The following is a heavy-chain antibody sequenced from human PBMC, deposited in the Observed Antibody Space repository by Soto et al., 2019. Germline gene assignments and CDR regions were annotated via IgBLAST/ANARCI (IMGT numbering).Heavy chain of an antibody. CDR1: GFTFSSYA. D-gene: IGHD3-10*01. Sequence: EVQLLESGGGLVQPGGSLRLSCAASGFTFSSYAMSWVRQAPGKGLEWVSAISGSGGSTYYADSVKGRFTISRDNSKNTLYLQMDSMRAEDTAVYYCAKDPVDGRWFGEFTFRYYYYYMDVWGKGTTVTVSS. CDR3: AKDPVDGRWFGEFTFRYYYYYMDV. CDR2: ISGSGGST. V-gene: IGHV3-23*01. J-gene: IGHJ6*03.